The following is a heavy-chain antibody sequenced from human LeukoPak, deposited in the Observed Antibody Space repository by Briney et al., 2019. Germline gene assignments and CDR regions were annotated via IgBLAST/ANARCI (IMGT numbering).Heavy chain of an antibody. J-gene: IGHJ4*02. V-gene: IGHV3-21*01. CDR2: ISSSSSYI. D-gene: IGHD3-10*01. CDR3: ARDFPDYYGSGSYYD. Sequence: GGSLRLSCAASGFTFSSYSMNWVRQAPGKGLEWVSSISSSSSYIYYADSVKGRFTISRDNAKNSLYLQMNSLRAEDTAVYYCARDFPDYYGSGSYYDWGQGTLVTVSS. CDR1: GFTFSSYS.